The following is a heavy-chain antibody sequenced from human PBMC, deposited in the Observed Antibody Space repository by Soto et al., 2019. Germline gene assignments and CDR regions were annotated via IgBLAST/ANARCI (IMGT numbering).Heavy chain of an antibody. J-gene: IGHJ4*02. CDR1: GFTVSSNY. Sequence: PVGSLRLSCAASGFTVSSNYMSWVRQAPGKGLEWVSVIYSGGTTYYADSVKGRITISRDNSKNTLYLQMNSLRAEDTAVYYCASPIVDYWGQGTLVTVSS. CDR3: ASPIVDY. CDR2: IYSGGTT. V-gene: IGHV3-53*01.